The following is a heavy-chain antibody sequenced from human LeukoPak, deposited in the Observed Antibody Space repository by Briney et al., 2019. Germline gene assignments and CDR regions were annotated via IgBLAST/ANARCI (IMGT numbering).Heavy chain of an antibody. CDR2: INPSGGTT. CDR1: GYTFTSYY. Sequence: GASVKVSCKASGYTFTSYYMHWVRQAPGQGLEWMGIINPSGGTTSYAQKFQGRVTMTRDTSTTTVYMELSSLRSEDTAVYYCARDLSSCWFDPWGQGTLVTVSS. D-gene: IGHD6-13*01. J-gene: IGHJ5*02. V-gene: IGHV1-46*01. CDR3: ARDLSSCWFDP.